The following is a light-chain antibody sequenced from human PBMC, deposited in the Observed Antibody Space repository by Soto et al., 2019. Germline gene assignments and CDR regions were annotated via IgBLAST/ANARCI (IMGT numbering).Light chain of an antibody. CDR1: QSLTSSY. CDR2: GVS. Sequence: EIVLTQSPGTLSLSPGETATLSCRASQSLTSSYLAWYQQRPGQAHSLLIYGVSSRATGIPGRFSGSGSGTDFTLTITRREPEDFGVYYCQHYGYSLWTFGQGTKDEIK. CDR3: QHYGYSLWT. J-gene: IGKJ1*01. V-gene: IGKV3-20*01.